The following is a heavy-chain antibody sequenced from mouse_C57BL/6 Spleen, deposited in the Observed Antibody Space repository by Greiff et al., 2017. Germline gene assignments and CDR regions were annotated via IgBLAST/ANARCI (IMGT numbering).Heavy chain of an antibody. CDR2: IYPGGGYT. J-gene: IGHJ3*01. Sequence: QVQLKESGAELVRPGTSVKMSCKASGYTFTNYWIGWAKQRPGHGLEWIGDIYPGGGYTNYNEKFKGKATLTADKSSSTAYMQCSSLTSEDSAIYYGARLGSSPAWFAYWGQGTLVTVSA. V-gene: IGHV1-63*01. CDR3: ARLGSSPAWFAY. D-gene: IGHD1-1*01. CDR1: GYTFTNYW.